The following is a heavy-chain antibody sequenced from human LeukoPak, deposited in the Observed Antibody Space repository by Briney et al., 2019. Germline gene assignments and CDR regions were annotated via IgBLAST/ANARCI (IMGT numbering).Heavy chain of an antibody. Sequence: PGGSLRLSCAASGFTFSSYAMSWVRRAPGKGLEWVSTISGSGESTYYADSVKGRFTISRDNFKKTLCLQMNSLRAEDTAVYYCAKGRYNWNYLDAFDIWGQGTMVTVSS. CDR2: ISGSGEST. CDR1: GFTFSSYA. D-gene: IGHD1-7*01. CDR3: AKGRYNWNYLDAFDI. J-gene: IGHJ3*02. V-gene: IGHV3-23*01.